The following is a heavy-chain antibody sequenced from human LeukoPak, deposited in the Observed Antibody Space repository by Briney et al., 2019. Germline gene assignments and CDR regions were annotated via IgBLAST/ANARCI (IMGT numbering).Heavy chain of an antibody. V-gene: IGHV3-48*01. CDR3: VLYFTSLKSVREGGGFDV. D-gene: IGHD2-8*01. J-gene: IGHJ3*01. Sequence: GGSLRLSCDTSGFIFKDFSMNWVRQRPGKGLEWMSYIGGDNVNRHYADSVKGRFTVSRDNAKNSHFLQMSSLRVEDTAVYFCVLYFTSLKSVREGGGFDVWGQGTMVTVSS. CDR1: GFIFKDFS. CDR2: IGGDNVNR.